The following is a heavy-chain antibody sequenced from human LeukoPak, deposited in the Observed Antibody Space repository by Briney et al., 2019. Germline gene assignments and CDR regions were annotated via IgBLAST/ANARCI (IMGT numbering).Heavy chain of an antibody. D-gene: IGHD3-22*01. V-gene: IGHV4-59*01. CDR3: ARSDSYYDSSGYSFNFDY. Sequence: SSETLSLTCTVSGGSISSYYWSWIRQPPGKGLEWIGYIYYSRSTNYNPSLKSRVTISVDTSKNQFSLKLSSVTAADTAVYYCARSDSYYDSSGYSFNFDYWGQGTLVTVSS. J-gene: IGHJ4*02. CDR2: IYYSRST. CDR1: GGSISSYY.